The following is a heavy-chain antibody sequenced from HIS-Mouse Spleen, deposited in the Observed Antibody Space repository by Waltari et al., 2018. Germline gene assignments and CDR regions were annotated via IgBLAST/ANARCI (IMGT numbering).Heavy chain of an antibody. V-gene: IGHV2-5*02. D-gene: IGHD6-13*01. CDR3: AHREFQQLGRYFQH. J-gene: IGHJ1*01. CDR1: GFSLSTSGVG. CDR2: IYWDDDK. Sequence: QITLKESGPTLVKPTQTLTLTCTFPGFSLSTSGVGVGWIGQPPGKAMEWIAIIYWDDDKRYSPPLKSTLPITKDTSKNQVVLTMTNMDPVDTATYYCAHREFQQLGRYFQHWGQGTLVTVAS.